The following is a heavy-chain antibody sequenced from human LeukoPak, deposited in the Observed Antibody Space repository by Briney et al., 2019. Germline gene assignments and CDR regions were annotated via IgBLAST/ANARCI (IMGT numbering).Heavy chain of an antibody. J-gene: IGHJ4*02. CDR2: IYTSGST. V-gene: IGHV4-4*07. Sequence: PSETLSLTCTVSGGSISSYYWSWIRQPAGKGLEWIGRIYTSGSTNYNPSLKSRVTMSVDTSKNQFSLKLSSVTAADTAVYYCARGADSSGYQLPFDYWGQGTLVTVSS. CDR1: GGSISSYY. D-gene: IGHD3-22*01. CDR3: ARGADSSGYQLPFDY.